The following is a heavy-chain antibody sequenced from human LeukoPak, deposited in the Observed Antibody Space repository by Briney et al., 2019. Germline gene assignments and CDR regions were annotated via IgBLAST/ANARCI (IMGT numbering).Heavy chain of an antibody. J-gene: IGHJ4*02. CDR3: ARVALYSSTWKGALVY. Sequence: ASVKVSCKATGYAFTSYAMHLVRQAPGQRIEWMGGINAGNGNTKYSQKFQGRVTITRDTSASTAYMELSSLRSEDTAVYYCARVALYSSTWKGALVYWGQWTLVTVSS. V-gene: IGHV1-3*01. D-gene: IGHD6-13*01. CDR1: GYAFTSYA. CDR2: INAGNGNT.